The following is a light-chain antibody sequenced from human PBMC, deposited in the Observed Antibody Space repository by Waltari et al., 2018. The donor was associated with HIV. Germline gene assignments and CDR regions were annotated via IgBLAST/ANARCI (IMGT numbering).Light chain of an antibody. CDR3: QQYNNWPRT. J-gene: IGKJ2*01. Sequence: EIVMTQSPATVSVYPGERATLACRASQSISTNLVWFQQKPGQAPRLLIYDASTRVTGIPARFSGSGSGTEFTLTIFSLQSEDFAVYYCQQYNNWPRTFGQGTKLDIK. CDR2: DAS. CDR1: QSISTN. V-gene: IGKV3-15*01.